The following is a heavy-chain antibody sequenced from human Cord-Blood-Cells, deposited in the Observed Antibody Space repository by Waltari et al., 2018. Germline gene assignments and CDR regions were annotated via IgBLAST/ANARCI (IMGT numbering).Heavy chain of an antibody. CDR1: GYTFTGSY. J-gene: IGHJ4*02. Sequence: QVQLVQSGAEVKKPGASVKVHCKASGYTFTGSYMHWVRPAPGQGLEWMGWINPNSGGTNYAQKFQGRVTMTRDTSISTAYMELSRLRSDDTAVYYCARFSSSWYSYYFDYWGQGTLVTVSS. CDR3: ARFSSSWYSYYFDY. D-gene: IGHD6-13*01. CDR2: INPNSGGT. V-gene: IGHV1-2*02.